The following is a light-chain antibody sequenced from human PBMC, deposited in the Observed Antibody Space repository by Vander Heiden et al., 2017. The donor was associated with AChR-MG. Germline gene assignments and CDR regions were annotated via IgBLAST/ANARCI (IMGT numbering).Light chain of an antibody. CDR2: LGS. J-gene: IGKJ5*01. V-gene: IGKV2-28*01. Sequence: DIVMTQSPLSLPVTPGEPASISCRSSQSLLHSNGYNYLDGYLQKPGQSPQLLIYLGSNRASGGPDRFSGSGSGTDFTLKISRVEAEDVGVYYCMQALQTLSITFGQGTRLEIK. CDR1: QSLLHSNGYNY. CDR3: MQALQTLSIT.